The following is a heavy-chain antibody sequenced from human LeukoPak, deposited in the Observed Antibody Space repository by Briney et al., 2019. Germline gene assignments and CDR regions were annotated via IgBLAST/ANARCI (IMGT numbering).Heavy chain of an antibody. Sequence: PSETLSLTCTVSGGSIDSGDYYWGWIRQPPGQGLECIASIHHSGSTYYDPALKSRVTLSVDTSKNQFSLPLRSVTAADTAIYYCARHPIQRSLGGVPDWFDPWGQGTLVTVSS. CDR3: ARHPIQRSLGGVPDWFDP. CDR2: IHHSGST. D-gene: IGHD5-18*01. J-gene: IGHJ5*02. CDR1: GGSIDSGDYY. V-gene: IGHV4-39*07.